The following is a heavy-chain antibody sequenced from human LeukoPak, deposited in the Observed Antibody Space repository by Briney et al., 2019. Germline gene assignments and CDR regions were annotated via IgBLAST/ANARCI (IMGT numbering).Heavy chain of an antibody. CDR2: IYPGESDT. V-gene: IGHV5-51*01. J-gene: IGHJ3*02. Sequence: GEALQISCWGSGYSFTSYWSGWVRQMPGKGLEWMVTIYPGESDTRYSPSFQGQVTISADKSLSTAYLQWSSLKASDTAMYYCARSHEMATIWRAFDIWGQGTMVTVSS. CDR1: GYSFTSYW. D-gene: IGHD5-24*01. CDR3: ARSHEMATIWRAFDI.